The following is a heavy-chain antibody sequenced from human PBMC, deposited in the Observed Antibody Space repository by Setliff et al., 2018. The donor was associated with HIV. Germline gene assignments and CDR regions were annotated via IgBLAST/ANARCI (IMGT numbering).Heavy chain of an antibody. D-gene: IGHD3-10*01. CDR3: ARRLSGSGSWHFDY. CDR1: RNTFNTYW. Sequence: GESLKISCKGSRNTFNTYWIGWVRQMPGKGLEFMGIIYPEDSETKYSPSFQGQVTISADKSITTAYLQWNSLKASDTAMYYCARRLSGSGSWHFDYWGQGTLVTVSS. V-gene: IGHV5-51*01. J-gene: IGHJ4*02. CDR2: IYPEDSET.